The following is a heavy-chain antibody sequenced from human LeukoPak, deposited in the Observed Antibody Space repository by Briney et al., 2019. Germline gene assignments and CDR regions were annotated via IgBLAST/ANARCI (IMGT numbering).Heavy chain of an antibody. CDR3: ARVSLEWLFYGYYYYYYMDV. D-gene: IGHD3-3*01. Sequence: SETLSLTCTVSGGSISSSSYYWGWIRQPPGKGMEWMGEINHSGSTNYNPSLKSRVTISVDTSKNQFSLKLSSVTAADTAVYYCARVSLEWLFYGYYYYYYMDVWGKGTTVTVSS. CDR1: GGSISSSSYY. J-gene: IGHJ6*03. CDR2: INHSGST. V-gene: IGHV4-39*07.